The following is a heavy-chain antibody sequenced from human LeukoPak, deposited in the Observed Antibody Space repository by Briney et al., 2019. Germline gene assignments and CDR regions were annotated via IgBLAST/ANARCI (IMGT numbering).Heavy chain of an antibody. CDR3: ARDGGGWRLNWFDP. J-gene: IGHJ5*02. Sequence: PSETLSLTCTVSGGSISSSSYYWGWIRQPPGKGLEWIGSIYYSGSTYYNPSLKSRVTISVDTSKNQFSLKLSSVTAADTAVYYCARDGGGWRLNWFDPWGQGTLVTVSS. CDR1: GGSISSSSYY. CDR2: IYYSGST. D-gene: IGHD3-16*01. V-gene: IGHV4-39*07.